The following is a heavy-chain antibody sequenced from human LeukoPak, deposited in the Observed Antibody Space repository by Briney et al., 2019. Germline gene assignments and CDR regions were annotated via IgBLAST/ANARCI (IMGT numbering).Heavy chain of an antibody. CDR1: GGSISSYY. CDR2: IYTSGST. V-gene: IGHV4-4*07. Sequence: PSETLSLTRTVSGGSISSYYWSWIRQPAGKGLEWIGRIYTSGSTNYNPSLKSRVTMSVDTSKNQFSLKLSSVTAADTAVYYCARDLTIFGVVHYYYYMDVWGKGTTVTVSS. CDR3: ARDLTIFGVVHYYYYMDV. D-gene: IGHD3-3*01. J-gene: IGHJ6*03.